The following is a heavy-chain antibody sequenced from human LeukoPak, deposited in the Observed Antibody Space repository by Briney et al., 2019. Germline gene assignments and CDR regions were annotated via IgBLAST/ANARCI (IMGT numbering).Heavy chain of an antibody. D-gene: IGHD4-17*01. CDR3: AKDPSRDYEGST. CDR1: GFTFHDTA. CDR2: IGWNSGSI. V-gene: IGHV3-9*01. Sequence: PGRSLRLSCTASGFTFHDTAMHWVRQRPGQGLEWVSGIGWNSGSIGYADSVKGRFTISRDNAKNALYLQMNSLRTEDTAFYFRAKDPSRDYEGSTWGQGTLVTVSS. J-gene: IGHJ4*02.